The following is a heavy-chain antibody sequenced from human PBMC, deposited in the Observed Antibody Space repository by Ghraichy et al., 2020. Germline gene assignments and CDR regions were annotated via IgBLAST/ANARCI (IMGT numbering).Heavy chain of an antibody. CDR3: AKAQRAGTRYISDWAGLRVWGF. CDR1: GFTLSSYA. J-gene: IGHJ3*01. D-gene: IGHD6-19*01. CDR2: ISYDGSNK. Sequence: GGSLRLSCAASGFTLSSYAMHWVRQAPGKGLEWVAVISYDGSNKYYADSVKGRFTISRDNSKNTLYLQMNSLRHDDTAVYHCAKAQRAGTRYISDWAGLRVWGFWGQGTMVTVSS. V-gene: IGHV3-30-3*01.